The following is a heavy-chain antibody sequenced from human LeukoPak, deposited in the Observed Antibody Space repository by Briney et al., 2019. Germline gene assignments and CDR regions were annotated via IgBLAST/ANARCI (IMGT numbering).Heavy chain of an antibody. V-gene: IGHV3-23*01. CDR1: GFTFSSYA. CDR2: ISGSGGST. CDR3: ATAPSGSYFDY. Sequence: PGGSLRPSCAASGFTFSSYAMNWVRQAPGKGLEWVSTISGSGGSTYYADSVKGRFTISRDNSKNTLYLQMNSLRAEDTAVYYCATAPSGSYFDYWGQGTLVTVSS. D-gene: IGHD1-26*01. J-gene: IGHJ4*02.